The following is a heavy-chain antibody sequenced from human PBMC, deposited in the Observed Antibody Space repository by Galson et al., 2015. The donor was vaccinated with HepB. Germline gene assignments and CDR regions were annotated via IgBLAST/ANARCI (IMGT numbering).Heavy chain of an antibody. CDR1: GFTFGDYA. CDR3: TPWDNFDY. Sequence: SLRLSCAASGFTFGDYAMSWVRQAPGKGLEWVGFIRSKAYGGTTEYAASVKGRFTISRDDSKSIAYLQMNSLKTEDTAVYYCTPWDNFDYWGQGTLVTVSS. CDR2: IRSKAYGGTT. V-gene: IGHV3-49*04. J-gene: IGHJ4*02. D-gene: IGHD1-26*01.